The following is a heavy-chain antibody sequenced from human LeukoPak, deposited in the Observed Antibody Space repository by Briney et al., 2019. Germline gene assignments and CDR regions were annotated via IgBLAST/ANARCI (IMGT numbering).Heavy chain of an antibody. V-gene: IGHV3-33*01. Sequence: GGSLRLSCAASGFTFRNYGMHWVCQAPGKGLEWVAMISYDGNTKYYADSVKGRFTISRDNSKNTLSLQMNSLRAEDTAVYFCARDPSLRVTLDYWGQGTLVTVSS. D-gene: IGHD4-4*01. J-gene: IGHJ4*02. CDR1: GFTFRNYG. CDR2: ISYDGNTK. CDR3: ARDPSLRVTLDY.